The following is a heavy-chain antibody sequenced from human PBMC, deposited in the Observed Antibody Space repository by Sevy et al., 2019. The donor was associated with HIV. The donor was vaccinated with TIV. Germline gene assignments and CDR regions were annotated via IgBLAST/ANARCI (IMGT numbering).Heavy chain of an antibody. J-gene: IGHJ4*02. D-gene: IGHD2-15*01. CDR1: GFTFSGSA. CDR3: TRGGKGYCSGGSCYSTTNDY. CDR2: IRSKANSYAT. Sequence: GGSLRLSCAASGFTFSGSAMHWVRQASGKGLEWVGRIRSKANSYATAYAASVKGRFTISRDDSKKTAYLQMNSLKTEDTAVYYCTRGGKGYCSGGSCYSTTNDYWGQGTLVTVSS. V-gene: IGHV3-73*01.